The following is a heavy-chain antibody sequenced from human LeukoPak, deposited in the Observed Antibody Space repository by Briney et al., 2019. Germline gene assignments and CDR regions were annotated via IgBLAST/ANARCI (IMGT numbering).Heavy chain of an antibody. V-gene: IGHV1-24*01. CDR1: GYTLTELS. CDR2: FDPEDGET. D-gene: IGHD4-11*01. CDR3: ATTDPRFYSNYVYYYGMDV. J-gene: IGHJ6*04. Sequence: EASVKVSCKVSGYTLTELSMNWVRQAPGKGLEWMGGFDPEDGETIYAQKFQGRVTMTEDTSTDTAYMELSSLRSEDTAVYYCATTDPRFYSNYVYYYGMDVWGKGTTVTVSS.